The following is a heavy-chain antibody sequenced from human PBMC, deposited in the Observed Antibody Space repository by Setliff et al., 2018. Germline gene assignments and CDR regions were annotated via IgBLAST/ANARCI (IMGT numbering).Heavy chain of an antibody. CDR3: ASCRYQVPYDY. D-gene: IGHD2-2*01. Sequence: KSSETLSLTCTVPGGSISSISYYWGWIRQPPGKGLEWIGTVYDSGTTYYNPSLKSRVTIFVDTSKNQFSLNLNSVTAADTGVYYCASCRYQVPYDYWGQGILVTVSS. V-gene: IGHV4-39*01. CDR1: GGSISSISYY. CDR2: VYDSGTT. J-gene: IGHJ4*02.